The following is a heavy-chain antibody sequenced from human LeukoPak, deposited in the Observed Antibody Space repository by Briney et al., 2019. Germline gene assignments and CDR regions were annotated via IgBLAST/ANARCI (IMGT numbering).Heavy chain of an antibody. D-gene: IGHD6-19*01. CDR1: GGSFSGYY. Sequence: SETLSLTCAVYGGSFSGYYWSWIRQPPGKGLEWIGEINHSGSTNYNPSLKSRVTISVDTSKNQFSLKLSSVTAADTAVYYRARGRYGGWFDYWGQGTLVTVSS. CDR3: ARGRYGGWFDY. V-gene: IGHV4-34*01. CDR2: INHSGST. J-gene: IGHJ4*02.